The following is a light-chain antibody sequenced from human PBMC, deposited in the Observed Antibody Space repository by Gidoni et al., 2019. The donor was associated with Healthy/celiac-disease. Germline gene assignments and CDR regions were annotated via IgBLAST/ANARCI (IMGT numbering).Light chain of an antibody. J-gene: IGLJ3*02. Sequence: SELTQDPAVSVALGQTVRITCQGDSLRSYYASWYQQKPGQAPVLVIYGKNNRPSGIPDRFSGSSSGNTASLTITGAQAEDEADYYCNSRDSSGNRVFGGGTKLTVL. CDR3: NSRDSSGNRV. V-gene: IGLV3-19*01. CDR2: GKN. CDR1: SLRSYY.